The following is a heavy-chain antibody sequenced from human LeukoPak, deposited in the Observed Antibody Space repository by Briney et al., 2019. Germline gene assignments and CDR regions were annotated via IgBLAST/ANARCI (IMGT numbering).Heavy chain of an antibody. V-gene: IGHV4-59*01. Sequence: PSETLSLTCTVSGGSISSYYWSWIRQPPGKGLEWIGYIYYSGSTNYNPSLKSRVTISVDTSKNQFSLKLSSVTAADTAMYYCARGGYSYVGIFDYWGQGTLVTVSS. CDR1: GGSISSYY. J-gene: IGHJ4*02. CDR3: ARGGYSYVGIFDY. CDR2: IYYSGST. D-gene: IGHD5-18*01.